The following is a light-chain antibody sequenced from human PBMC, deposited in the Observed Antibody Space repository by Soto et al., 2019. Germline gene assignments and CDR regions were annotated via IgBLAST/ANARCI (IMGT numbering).Light chain of an antibody. V-gene: IGLV2-14*01. CDR2: EVS. CDR1: SSDVGGYNY. J-gene: IGLJ2*01. Sequence: QSVLTQPASMSGSPGQSITISCTGTSSDVGGYNYVSWYQQHPGKAPKLMIYEVSNRPSGVSNRFSGSKSGNTASLTISGLQAEDEADYYCSSYTSSSFVVFGGGTKLTVL. CDR3: SSYTSSSFVV.